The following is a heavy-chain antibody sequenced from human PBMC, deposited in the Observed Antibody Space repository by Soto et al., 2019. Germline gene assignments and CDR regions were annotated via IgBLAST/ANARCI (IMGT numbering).Heavy chain of an antibody. CDR2: MYNSGST. CDR1: GGSISTNY. Sequence: SETLSLTCTVSGGSISTNYWRWIRQPPGKGLEWIGYMYNSGSTDYNPSLKSRATISVDRSKNQFSLKLTSVTAADTAVYYGARGGSNDWQVAFDIWGQGTMVTVSS. D-gene: IGHD3-9*01. V-gene: IGHV4-59*12. CDR3: ARGGSNDWQVAFDI. J-gene: IGHJ3*02.